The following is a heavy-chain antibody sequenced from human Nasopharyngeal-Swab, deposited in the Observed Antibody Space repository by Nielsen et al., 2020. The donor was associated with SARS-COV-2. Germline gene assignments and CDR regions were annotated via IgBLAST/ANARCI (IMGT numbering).Heavy chain of an antibody. V-gene: IGHV4-59*11. CDR3: AKEGATGWFAP. CDR1: GVSTSSQY. J-gene: IGHJ5*02. CDR2: ISHNSGT. Sequence: SETLSLTCTASGVSTSSQYWSWIRQPPGKGLEWIGYISHNSGTNYNPSLKSRVTMFMDTSKNQFSLKLRSVTAADTAVYYCAKEGATGWFAPWGQGTLVTVSS.